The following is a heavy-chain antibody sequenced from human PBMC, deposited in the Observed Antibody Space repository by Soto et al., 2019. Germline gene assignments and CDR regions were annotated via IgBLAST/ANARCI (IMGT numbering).Heavy chain of an antibody. CDR3: AKATTMIVVVITIGLNFDY. V-gene: IGHV3-23*01. J-gene: IGHJ4*02. Sequence: PVGSLRLSCAASGFTFSSYAMSWVRQAPGKGLEWVSAISGSGGSTYYADSVKGRFTISRDNSKNTLYLQMNSLRAEDTAVYYCAKATTMIVVVITIGLNFDYWGQGTLVTVSS. CDR1: GFTFSSYA. D-gene: IGHD3-22*01. CDR2: ISGSGGST.